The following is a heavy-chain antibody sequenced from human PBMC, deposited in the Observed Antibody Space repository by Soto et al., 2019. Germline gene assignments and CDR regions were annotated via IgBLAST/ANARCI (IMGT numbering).Heavy chain of an antibody. CDR2: ISWNSGSI. J-gene: IGHJ6*02. CDR1: GFTFDDYA. D-gene: IGHD5-12*01. CDR3: AKGVGGYRYYYYYGMDV. Sequence: GGSLRLSCAASGFTFDDYAMHWVRQAPGKGLEWVSGISWNSGSIGYADSVKGRFTISRDNAKNSLYLQMNSLRAEDTALYYCAKGVGGYRYYYYYGMDVWGQGTTVTVYS. V-gene: IGHV3-9*01.